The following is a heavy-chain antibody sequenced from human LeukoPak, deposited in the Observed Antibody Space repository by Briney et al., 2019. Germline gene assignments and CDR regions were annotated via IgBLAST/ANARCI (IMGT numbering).Heavy chain of an antibody. CDR2: IFSRGSS. J-gene: IGHJ4*02. CDR1: GGSISNYY. Sequence: SETLSLTCSVSGGSISNYYWSWIRQPPGKGLEWIGYIFSRGSSNYSPSLKSRVTISVDTSKNQFSLKLSSVTAADTAVYYCARASDSSGYYDLGYWGQGTLVTVSS. V-gene: IGHV4-59*01. D-gene: IGHD3-22*01. CDR3: ARASDSSGYYDLGY.